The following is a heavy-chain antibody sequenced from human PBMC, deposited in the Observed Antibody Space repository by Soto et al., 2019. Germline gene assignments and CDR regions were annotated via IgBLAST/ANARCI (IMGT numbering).Heavy chain of an antibody. CDR2: MNPNRGNT. D-gene: IGHD3-10*01. CDR1: GYTFTSYD. J-gene: IGHJ4*02. Sequence: QVHLVHSGAEVKKPGASVKVSCKASGYTFTSYDINCVRQATGPGLEWMGWMNPNRGNTGYAQKFQGRVTMTRHTSRSKAYMELSSLRPEDTSAYYYAIASRGGSGSYVDYCGQGTLVTFSS. V-gene: IGHV1-8*01. CDR3: AIASRGGSGSYVDY.